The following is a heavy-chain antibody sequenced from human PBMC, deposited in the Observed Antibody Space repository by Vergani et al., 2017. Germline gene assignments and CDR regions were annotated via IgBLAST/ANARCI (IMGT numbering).Heavy chain of an antibody. CDR2: INHSGST. D-gene: IGHD3-3*01. Sequence: QAQLQQWGAGLLKPSETLSLTCAVYGGSFSGYYWSWIRQPPGKGLEWIGEINHSGSTNYNPSLKSRVTISVDTSKNQFSLKLSSVTAADTAVYYCARGARVDFWSGYYYYYMDVWGKGP. CDR1: GGSFSGYY. CDR3: ARGARVDFWSGYYYYYMDV. J-gene: IGHJ6*03. V-gene: IGHV4-34*01.